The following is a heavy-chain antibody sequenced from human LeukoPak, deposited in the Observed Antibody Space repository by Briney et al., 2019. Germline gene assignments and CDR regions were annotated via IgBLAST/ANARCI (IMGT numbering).Heavy chain of an antibody. CDR1: GFTFGSYW. CDR3: AKDQSPVAAYFDY. V-gene: IGHV3-48*01. CDR2: ITSTSSTT. J-gene: IGHJ4*02. D-gene: IGHD4-23*01. Sequence: GGSLRLSCAASGFTFGSYWMSWVRQAPGKGLEWISYITSTSSTTYYADSVKGRFTISRDNSKNTLYLQMNSLRAEDTAVYYCAKDQSPVAAYFDYWGQGTLVTVSS.